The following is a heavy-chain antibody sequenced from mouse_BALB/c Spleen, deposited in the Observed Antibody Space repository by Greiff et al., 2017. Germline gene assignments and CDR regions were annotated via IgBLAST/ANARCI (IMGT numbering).Heavy chain of an antibody. CDR2: IYPGNSDT. D-gene: IGHD2-1*01. V-gene: IGHV1-5*01. CDR1: GYTFTSYW. CDR3: TRSGGNYGVYYAMDY. Sequence: EVQLQQSGTVLARPGASVKMSCKASGYTFTSYWMHWVKQRPGQGLEWIGAIYPGNSDTSYNQKFKGKAKLTAVTSTSTAYMELSSLTNEDSAVYYCTRSGGNYGVYYAMDYWGQGTSVTVSS. J-gene: IGHJ4*01.